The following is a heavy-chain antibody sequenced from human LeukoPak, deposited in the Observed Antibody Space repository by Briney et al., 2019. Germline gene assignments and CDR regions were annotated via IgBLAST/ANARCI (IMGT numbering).Heavy chain of an antibody. V-gene: IGHV3-30*02. Sequence: PGGSLSLSCAASGFTFSSHGMHWVRQAPGKGLEWVAFIRYDGSNKYYADSVKGRFTISRDNSKNTLYLQMNSLRTEDTALYYCAKDDWYYYDSGGYPDYWGQGTLVTVSS. J-gene: IGHJ4*02. CDR2: IRYDGSNK. CDR3: AKDDWYYYDSGGYPDY. CDR1: GFTFSSHG. D-gene: IGHD3-22*01.